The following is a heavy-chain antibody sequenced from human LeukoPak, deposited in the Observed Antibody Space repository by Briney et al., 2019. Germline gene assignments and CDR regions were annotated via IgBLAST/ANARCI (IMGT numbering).Heavy chain of an antibody. CDR3: ARGVRIAVAGNIDY. Sequence: PGGSLRLSCAVSGLTFTTYGMHWVRQAPGKGLEWVALISFDGSEKYYADSVKGRFTISRDNSKNTLYLQMNSLRAEDTAVYYCARGVRIAVAGNIDYWGQGTLVTVSS. V-gene: IGHV3-30*03. D-gene: IGHD6-19*01. CDR2: ISFDGSEK. J-gene: IGHJ4*02. CDR1: GLTFTTYG.